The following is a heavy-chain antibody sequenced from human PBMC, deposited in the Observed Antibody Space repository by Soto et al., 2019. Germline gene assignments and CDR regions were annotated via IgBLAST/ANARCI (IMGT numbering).Heavy chain of an antibody. Sequence: QVHLVQSGAEVVKPGASVKVSCKASGYTFTGYYIHWVRQAPGQGLEWMGRINPNSGGANIAQKFQGWVTMTRDTSRSTAYMELTRLRSNDTAVYYCARDYYDGGASYGLEIWCQGTKVTV. D-gene: IGHD3-16*01. CDR2: INPNSGGA. V-gene: IGHV1-2*04. CDR1: GYTFTGYY. J-gene: IGHJ3*01. CDR3: ARDYYDGGASYGLEI.